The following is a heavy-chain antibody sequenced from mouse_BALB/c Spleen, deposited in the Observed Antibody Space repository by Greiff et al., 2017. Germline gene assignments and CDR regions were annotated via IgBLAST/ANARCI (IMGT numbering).Heavy chain of an antibody. CDR3: TGTGTYYYAMDY. CDR1: GFTFSSYW. Sequence: DVKLVESGGGLVQPGGSMKLSCVASGFTFSSYWMSWVRQSPEKGLEWVAEIRLKSDNYATHYAESVKGKFTISRDDSKSRLYLQMNSLRAEDTGIYYCTGTGTYYYAMDYWGQGTSVTVSS. CDR2: IRLKSDNYAT. J-gene: IGHJ4*01. D-gene: IGHD4-1*01. V-gene: IGHV6-6*02.